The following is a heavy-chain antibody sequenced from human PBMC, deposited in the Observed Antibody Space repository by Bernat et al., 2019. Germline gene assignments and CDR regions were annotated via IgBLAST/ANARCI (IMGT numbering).Heavy chain of an antibody. CDR2: ISYDGSNK. V-gene: IGHV3-30*18. CDR3: AKDRTYSGYDPADYYFDY. J-gene: IGHJ4*02. CDR1: GFTFSSYG. D-gene: IGHD5-12*01. Sequence: QVQLVESGGGVVQPGRSQRLSCAASGFTFSSYGMHWVRQAPGKGLEWVAVISYDGSNKYYADSVKGRFTISRDNSKNTLYLQMNSLRAEDTAVYYCAKDRTYSGYDPADYYFDYWGQGTLVTVSS.